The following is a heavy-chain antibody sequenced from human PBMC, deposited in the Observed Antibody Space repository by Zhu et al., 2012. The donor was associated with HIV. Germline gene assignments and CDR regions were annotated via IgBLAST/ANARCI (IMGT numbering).Heavy chain of an antibody. Sequence: QVQLQESGPGLVKPSETLSLTCSVSGGSISDYYWSWIRQPAGRGLVWIGRIYPSGSTKYNPSLKSRVTMSVDTSKNQFSLNLTSVTAADTAVYYCARVSEGVTTRNYYFDYWGQGSLVTVSS. J-gene: IGHJ4*02. CDR3: ARVSEGVTTRNYYFDY. CDR1: GGSISDYY. CDR2: IYPSGST. D-gene: IGHD1-7*01. V-gene: IGHV4-4*07.